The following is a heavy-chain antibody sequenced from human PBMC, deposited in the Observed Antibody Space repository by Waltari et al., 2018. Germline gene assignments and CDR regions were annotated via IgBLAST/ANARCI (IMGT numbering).Heavy chain of an antibody. Sequence: EVQVVESGGGWVQPGRSLRLSCAASGFTFDEYSMHWVRQAPGKGREWVSGIRWNSGSIGYSDPGKGRFTISRDNAKNSLYLQMNSLRAEDMALYYCAKGHISNDFWSGSLDFWGQGTLVTVSS. D-gene: IGHD3-3*01. CDR3: AKGHISNDFWSGSLDF. CDR2: IRWNSGSI. CDR1: GFTFDEYS. V-gene: IGHV3-9*03. J-gene: IGHJ4*02.